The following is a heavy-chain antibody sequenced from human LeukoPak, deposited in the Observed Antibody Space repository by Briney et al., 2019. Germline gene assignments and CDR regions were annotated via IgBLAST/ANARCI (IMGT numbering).Heavy chain of an antibody. Sequence: SSETLSLTCTVSGGSISSYYWSWIRQPPGKGLEWIGYIYSSGTTDYNPSLKSRVTISVDSSKNQLSLKLSSVTAADTAVYYCARDEAIFGAGYYYGMDVWGQGTTVTVSS. CDR1: GGSISSYY. J-gene: IGHJ6*02. D-gene: IGHD3-3*01. CDR2: IYSSGTT. V-gene: IGHV4-59*12. CDR3: ARDEAIFGAGYYYGMDV.